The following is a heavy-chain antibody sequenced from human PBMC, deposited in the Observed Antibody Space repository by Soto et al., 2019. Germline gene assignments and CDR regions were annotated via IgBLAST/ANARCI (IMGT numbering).Heavy chain of an antibody. CDR2: ISSSGSTI. CDR3: AGKDYDFWSGYPSAMDV. Sequence: GGSLRLSCAASGFTFSDYYMSWIRQAPGKGLEWVSYISSSGSTIYYADSVKGRFTISRDNAKNSLYLQMNSLRAEDTAVYYCAGKDYDFWSGYPSAMDVWGKGTTVTVSS. CDR1: GFTFSDYY. V-gene: IGHV3-11*01. D-gene: IGHD3-3*01. J-gene: IGHJ6*03.